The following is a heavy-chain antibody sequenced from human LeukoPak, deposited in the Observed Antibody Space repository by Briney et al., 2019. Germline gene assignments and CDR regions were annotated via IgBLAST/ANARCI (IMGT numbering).Heavy chain of an antibody. CDR1: GGSISSYY. Sequence: PSETLSLTCTVSGGSISSYYWSWIRQPPGKGLEWIGYIYYSGSTNYNPSLKSRVTISVDTSKNQFSLKLSSVTAADTAVYYCARHRTYYYDSSGYYYSYYFDYWGQGTLVTVSS. CDR2: IYYSGST. D-gene: IGHD3-22*01. J-gene: IGHJ4*02. CDR3: ARHRTYYYDSSGYYYSYYFDY. V-gene: IGHV4-59*08.